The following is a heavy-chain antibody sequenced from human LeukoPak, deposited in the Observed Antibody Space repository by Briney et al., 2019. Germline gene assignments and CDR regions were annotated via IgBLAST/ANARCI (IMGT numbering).Heavy chain of an antibody. CDR3: ARIKGYFDSGNYNGFFDY. Sequence: PGGSLRLSCAASGYTISGYAMSWVRQAPGKGLEWVSAISGSTGTIYYADSVKGRFTISRDNSKNTLYLHMKSLRAEDTAVYHCARIKGYFDSGNYNGFFDYWGQGTLVTVSS. J-gene: IGHJ4*02. CDR2: ISGSTGTI. CDR1: GYTISGYA. V-gene: IGHV3-23*01. D-gene: IGHD3-10*01.